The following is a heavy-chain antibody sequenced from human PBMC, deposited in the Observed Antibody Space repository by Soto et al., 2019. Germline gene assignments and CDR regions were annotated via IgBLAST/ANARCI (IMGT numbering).Heavy chain of an antibody. Sequence: QVQLQESGPGLVKPSQTLSLTCTVSGGSFSSSGYNWSWIRQHPGKGLEWIGYIYYSGSTYYNPSLKSRVTXPXXXSXXQFSLKLSSVTAADTAVYFCARYGSGSYYPTTFDYWGQGTLVTVSS. V-gene: IGHV4-31*03. D-gene: IGHD3-10*01. J-gene: IGHJ4*02. CDR1: GGSFSSSGYN. CDR2: IYYSGST. CDR3: ARYGSGSYYPTTFDY.